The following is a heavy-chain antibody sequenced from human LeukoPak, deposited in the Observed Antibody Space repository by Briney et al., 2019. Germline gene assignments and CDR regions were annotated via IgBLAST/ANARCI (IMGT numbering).Heavy chain of an antibody. Sequence: SETLSLTCTVSGGSISSYYWSWIWQPPGKGLEWIGYIYYSGSTNYNPSLKSRVTISVDTSKNQFSLKLSSVTAADMAVYYCARGVVVTAPDAFDIWGQGTMVTVSS. CDR1: GGSISSYY. J-gene: IGHJ3*02. CDR2: IYYSGST. D-gene: IGHD2-21*02. CDR3: ARGVVVTAPDAFDI. V-gene: IGHV4-59*08.